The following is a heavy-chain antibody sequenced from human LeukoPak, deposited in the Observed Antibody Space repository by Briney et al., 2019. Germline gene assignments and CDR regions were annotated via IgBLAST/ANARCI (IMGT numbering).Heavy chain of an antibody. D-gene: IGHD6-19*01. CDR2: INHSGST. J-gene: IGHJ4*02. CDR1: GGSFSGYY. Sequence: SESLSLTCAVYGGSFSGYYWSWIRQPPGKGLEWIGEINHSGSTNYNPSLKSRVTISVDTSKNQFSLKLSSVTAADTAVYYCARGGGIAVADPLGGDYWGQGTLVTVSS. V-gene: IGHV4-34*01. CDR3: ARGGGIAVADPLGGDY.